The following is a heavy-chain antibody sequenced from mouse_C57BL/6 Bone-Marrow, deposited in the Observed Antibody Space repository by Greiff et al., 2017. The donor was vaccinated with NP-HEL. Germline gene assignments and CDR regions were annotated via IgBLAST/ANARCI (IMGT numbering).Heavy chain of an antibody. Sequence: QVQLQQPGAELVRPGSSVKLSCKASGYTFTSYWMDWVKQRPGQGLEWIGNIYPSDSETHYNQKFKDKATLTVDKSSSTAYMQLSSLTSEDAAVYYCARKLRRNYFEDWGKGTTRTVAS. J-gene: IGHJ2*01. CDR2: IYPSDSET. D-gene: IGHD3-2*02. CDR1: GYTFTSYW. V-gene: IGHV1-61*01. CDR3: ARKLRRNYFED.